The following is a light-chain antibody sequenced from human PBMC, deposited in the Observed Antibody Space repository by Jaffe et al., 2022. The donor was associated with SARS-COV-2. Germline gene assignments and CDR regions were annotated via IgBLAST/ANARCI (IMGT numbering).Light chain of an antibody. CDR2: WAS. CDR1: QSVLYNSNNKDY. J-gene: IGKJ5*01. Sequence: DIVMTQSPDSLAVSLGERATINCKSSQSVLYNSNNKDYLAWYQQKPGQPPKLLISWASTRESGVPDRFSGSGSGTDFSLTISSLQAEDVALYYCQQYYSIPITFGQGTRLEI. V-gene: IGKV4-1*01. CDR3: QQYYSIPIT.